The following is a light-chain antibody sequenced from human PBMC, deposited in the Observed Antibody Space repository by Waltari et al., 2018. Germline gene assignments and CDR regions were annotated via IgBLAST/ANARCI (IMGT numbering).Light chain of an antibody. Sequence: DIQMTQSPSTLSASVGDRVTITCRASQIISTWLAWYQQKPGKAPKLLIYTASGLESGVPSRFCGSGSGTEFTLTISSLQPDDFATYYCQQYNDYPLTFGGGTKVEIK. CDR2: TAS. J-gene: IGKJ4*01. V-gene: IGKV1-5*03. CDR3: QQYNDYPLT. CDR1: QIISTW.